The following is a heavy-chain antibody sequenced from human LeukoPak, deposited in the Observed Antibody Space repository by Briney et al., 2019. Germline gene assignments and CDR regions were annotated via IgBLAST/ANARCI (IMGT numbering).Heavy chain of an antibody. J-gene: IGHJ3*02. Sequence: SETLSLTCTVSGGSISSYYWSWLRQPPGKGREWVGYIYYSGSTKYNPSLKSRVTISEDTPQSQFSLKLSPVTAADTAVYYCAREGFGYDSGGAFDIWGQGTMVTVSS. V-gene: IGHV4-59*01. CDR2: IYYSGST. CDR1: GGSISSYY. D-gene: IGHD3-22*01. CDR3: AREGFGYDSGGAFDI.